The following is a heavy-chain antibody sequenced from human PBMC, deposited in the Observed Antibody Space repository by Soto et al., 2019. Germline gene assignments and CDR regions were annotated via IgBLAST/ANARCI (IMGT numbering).Heavy chain of an antibody. CDR3: ARDLHPYSYAYKHLLSNFDY. J-gene: IGHJ4*02. CDR2: ISAYNGNT. V-gene: IGHV1-18*01. Sequence: ASLKVSCKSSGSTFTSYGISCVRHSPGQGLEWMGWISAYNGNTNYAQKLQGRVTMTTDTSTSTAYMELRSLRSDDTAVYYCARDLHPYSYAYKHLLSNFDYWGQGTLVTVSS. D-gene: IGHD5-18*01. CDR1: GSTFTSYG.